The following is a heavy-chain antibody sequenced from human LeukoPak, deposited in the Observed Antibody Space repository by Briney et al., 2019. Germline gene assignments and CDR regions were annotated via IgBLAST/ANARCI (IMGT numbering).Heavy chain of an antibody. J-gene: IGHJ5*02. CDR2: IYHSGST. V-gene: IGHV4-34*01. CDR1: GGSSSGYY. D-gene: IGHD3-10*01. Sequence: SETLSLTCAVYGGSSSGYYWSWIRQPPGKGLEWIGEIYHSGSTNYNPSLKSRVTISVDKSKNQFSLKLSSVTAADTAVYYCARDKRLLVRWGFDPWGQGTLVTVSS. CDR3: ARDKRLLVRWGFDP.